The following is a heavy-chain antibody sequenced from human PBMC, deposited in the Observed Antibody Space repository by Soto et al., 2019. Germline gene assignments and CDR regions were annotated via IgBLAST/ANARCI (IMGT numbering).Heavy chain of an antibody. CDR2: IIPILGIA. J-gene: IGHJ4*02. CDR1: GGTFSSYT. D-gene: IGHD5-12*01. V-gene: IGHV1-69*02. CDR3: ARVRRGYSGYDWPDY. Sequence: GASVKVSCKASGGTFSSYTISWVRQAPGQGLEWMGRIIPILGIANYAQKFQGRVTITADKSTSTAYMELSSLRSEDTAVYYCARVRRGYSGYDWPDYWGQGTLVTVS.